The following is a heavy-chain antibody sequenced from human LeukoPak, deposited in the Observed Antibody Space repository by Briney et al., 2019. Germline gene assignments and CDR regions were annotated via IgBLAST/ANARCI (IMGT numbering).Heavy chain of an antibody. CDR3: VRGANL. V-gene: IGHV4-59*01. Sequence: PSETLSLTCTVSGGSISSYYWSWIRQSPGKGLEWIGYIYYSGSTNYNPSLKSRVTISIDTAKNQFSLRLTSVTAADSAVYYCVRGANLWGQGILVTVSS. D-gene: IGHD5-12*01. CDR1: GGSISSYY. J-gene: IGHJ5*02. CDR2: IYYSGST.